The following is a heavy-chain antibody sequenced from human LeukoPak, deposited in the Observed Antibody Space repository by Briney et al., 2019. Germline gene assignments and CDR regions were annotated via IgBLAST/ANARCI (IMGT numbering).Heavy chain of an antibody. V-gene: IGHV4-34*01. CDR3: ARQAGVPAAYDY. J-gene: IGHJ4*02. CDR1: GGSFSGYY. Sequence: PSETLSLTCAVYGGSFSGYYWSWIRQPPGKGLEWIGEINHSGSTNYNPSLKSRVTISVDTSKNQFSLKLSSVTAADTAVYYCARQAGVPAAYDYWGQGTLVTVSS. CDR2: INHSGST. D-gene: IGHD1-1*01.